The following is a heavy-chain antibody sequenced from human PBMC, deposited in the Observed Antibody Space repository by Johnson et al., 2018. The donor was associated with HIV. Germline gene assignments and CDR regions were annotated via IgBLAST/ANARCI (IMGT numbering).Heavy chain of an antibody. V-gene: IGHV3-20*04. CDR2: INWNGGSI. Sequence: VQLVESGGAVVRPGGSLRLSCTASGFTFDDYGMNWVRQVPGQGLEWVSGINWNGGSIAYADSVKGRFTISRDNAKNSLYLQMNSLRAEDTALYYCARDGYYDSGSDPLDIWGQGTMVTVSS. CDR3: ARDGYYDSGSDPLDI. J-gene: IGHJ3*02. D-gene: IGHD3-10*01. CDR1: GFTFDDYG.